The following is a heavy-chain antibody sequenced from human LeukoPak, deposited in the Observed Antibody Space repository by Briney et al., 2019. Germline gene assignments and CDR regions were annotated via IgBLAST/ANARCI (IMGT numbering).Heavy chain of an antibody. V-gene: IGHV3-23*01. CDR3: AKYGFGEFHFDY. J-gene: IGHJ4*02. Sequence: GGSQRLSCAASGFTFSSYAMSWVRQAPGKGLEWVSAISGSGGSTYYADSVKGRFTISRDNSKNTLYLQMNSLRAEDTAVYYCAKYGFGEFHFDYWGQGTLVTVSS. CDR1: GFTFSSYA. CDR2: ISGSGGST. D-gene: IGHD3-10*01.